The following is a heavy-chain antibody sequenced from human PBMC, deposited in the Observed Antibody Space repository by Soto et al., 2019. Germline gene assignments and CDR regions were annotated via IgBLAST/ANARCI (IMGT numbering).Heavy chain of an antibody. D-gene: IGHD2-15*01. V-gene: IGHV4-34*01. Sequence: QVQLQQWGAGLLKPSETLSLTCAVYGGSFSGYYWSWIRQPPGKGLEWIGEINHSGSTNYNPSLKGRVTISVDTSKNQFSLKLSSVTAADTAVYYCAKGTASCSGGSCYHNWFDPWGQGTLVTVSS. J-gene: IGHJ5*02. CDR3: AKGTASCSGGSCYHNWFDP. CDR1: GGSFSGYY. CDR2: INHSGST.